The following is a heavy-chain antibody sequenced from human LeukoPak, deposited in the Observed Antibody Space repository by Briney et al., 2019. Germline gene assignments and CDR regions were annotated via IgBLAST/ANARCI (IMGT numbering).Heavy chain of an antibody. D-gene: IGHD1-26*01. V-gene: IGHV1-2*02. CDR1: GYTFTGYY. J-gene: IGHJ5*02. CDR2: INPNSGGT. CDR3: ARAPPGGAKGWFDP. Sequence: EASVKVSCKASGYTFTGYYMHWVRQAPGQGLEWMGWINPNSGGTNYAQKFQGRVTMTRDTSISTAYMELSRLRPDDTAVYYCARAPPGGAKGWFDPWGQGTLVTVSS.